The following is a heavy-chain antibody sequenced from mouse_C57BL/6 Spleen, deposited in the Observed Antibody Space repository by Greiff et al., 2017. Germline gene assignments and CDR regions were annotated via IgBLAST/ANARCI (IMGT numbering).Heavy chain of an antibody. Sequence: EVMLVESGGGLVKPGGSLKLSCAASGFTFSSYAMSWVRQTPEKRLEWVATISDGGSYTYYPDNVKGRFTISRDNAKNNLYLQMSHLKSEDTAMXYCAIVGAYWGQGTLVTVSA. CDR3: AIVGAY. CDR1: GFTFSSYA. CDR2: ISDGGSYT. D-gene: IGHD2-12*01. J-gene: IGHJ3*01. V-gene: IGHV5-4*03.